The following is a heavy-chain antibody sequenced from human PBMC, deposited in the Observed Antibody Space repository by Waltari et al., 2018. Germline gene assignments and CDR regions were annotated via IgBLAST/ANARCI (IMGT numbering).Heavy chain of an antibody. Sequence: QVQLVQSGAEVKKPGASVKVSCKASGYTFTGYYMHWVRQAPGQGLERMRWIKPNSGGTNDAQKCQGRVTMARDTSISTAYMELSRLRSDDTAVYYCAGGYSSSMCFDYWGQGTLVTVSS. D-gene: IGHD6-13*01. J-gene: IGHJ4*02. V-gene: IGHV1-2*02. CDR2: IKPNSGGT. CDR3: AGGYSSSMCFDY. CDR1: GYTFTGYY.